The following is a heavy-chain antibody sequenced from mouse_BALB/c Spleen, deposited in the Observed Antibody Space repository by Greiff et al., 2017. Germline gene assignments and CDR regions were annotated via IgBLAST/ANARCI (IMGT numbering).Heavy chain of an antibody. CDR3: ARYWYYGSSY. V-gene: IGHV14-3*02. CDR2: IDPANGNT. Sequence: EVKLQQSGAELVKPGASVKLSCTASGFNIKDTYMHWVKQRPEQGLEWIGRIDPANGNTKYDPKFQGKATITADTSSNTAYLQLSSLTSEDTAVYYCARYWYYGSSYWGQGTTLTVSS. D-gene: IGHD1-1*01. CDR1: GFNIKDTY. J-gene: IGHJ2*01.